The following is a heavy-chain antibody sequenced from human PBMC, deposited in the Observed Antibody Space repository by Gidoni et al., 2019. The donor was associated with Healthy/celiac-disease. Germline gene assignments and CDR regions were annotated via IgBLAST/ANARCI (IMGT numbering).Heavy chain of an antibody. CDR2: IKSKADGGTT. V-gene: IGHV3-15*01. Sequence: EVQLVESGGGLVKPGGSLRLSCAASGFTFSNAWRSWVRQAPGKGLEWVGRIKSKADGGTTDYAAPVKGRFTISRDDSKNTLYLQMNSLKTEDTAVYYCTTAVLNIVAQLFDYWGQGTLVTVSS. CDR1: GFTFSNAW. CDR3: TTAVLNIVAQLFDY. J-gene: IGHJ4*02. D-gene: IGHD5-12*01.